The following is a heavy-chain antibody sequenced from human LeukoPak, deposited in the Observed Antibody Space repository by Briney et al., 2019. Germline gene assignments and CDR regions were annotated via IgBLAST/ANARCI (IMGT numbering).Heavy chain of an antibody. D-gene: IGHD1-26*01. Sequence: GGSLRLSCAASGFTFSSYAMSWVRQAPGKGLEWVSAISGSGGSTYYADSVKGRFTISRDNSKNTLYLQMNSLRAEDTAVYYCAKSSEGAKVHAPVDYWGQGTLVTVSS. V-gene: IGHV3-23*01. J-gene: IGHJ4*02. CDR2: ISGSGGST. CDR3: AKSSEGAKVHAPVDY. CDR1: GFTFSSYA.